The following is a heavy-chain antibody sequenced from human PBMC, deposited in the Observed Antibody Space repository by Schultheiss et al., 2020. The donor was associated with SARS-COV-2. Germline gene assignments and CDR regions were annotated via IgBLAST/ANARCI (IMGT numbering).Heavy chain of an antibody. CDR3: ARGSSEGSEFGAFDI. CDR2: MNPNSGGT. V-gene: IGHV1-2*02. D-gene: IGHD2-2*01. Sequence: ASVKVSCKASGYTFTSYDINWVRQATGQGLEWMGWMNPNSGGTNYAQKFQGRVTMTRDTSISTAYMELSRLRSDDTAVYYCARGSSEGSEFGAFDIWGQGTMVTVSS. CDR1: GYTFTSYD. J-gene: IGHJ3*02.